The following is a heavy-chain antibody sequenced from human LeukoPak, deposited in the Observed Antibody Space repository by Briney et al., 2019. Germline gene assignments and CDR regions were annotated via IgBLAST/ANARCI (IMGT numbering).Heavy chain of an antibody. D-gene: IGHD3-22*01. CDR2: IYHSGRT. V-gene: IGHV4-39*01. CDR1: GDSIGSKSYY. J-gene: IGHJ2*01. Sequence: SETLSLTCTVSGDSIGSKSYYWGWIRQPPGKGLEWIGSIYHSGRTYYSPSLKSRVTISVDTSMNQMSLKLTSVTAADTAIYYCARHTFHGQAVTVVVPTPDWYFDVWGRGTLVAASS. CDR3: ARHTFHGQAVTVVVPTPDWYFDV.